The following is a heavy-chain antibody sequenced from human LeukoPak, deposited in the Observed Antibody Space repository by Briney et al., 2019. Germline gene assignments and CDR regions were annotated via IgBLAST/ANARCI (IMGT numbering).Heavy chain of an antibody. Sequence: SETLSLTCTVSGYSINSSDYYWAWIRQPPGEGLEWIATIYYSGSTYYKPSLKSRLTISVHSSKNQFSLKMNSVTAADTAVYYCARHGNWDPFDYWGQGTLVTVSS. J-gene: IGHJ4*02. CDR1: GYSINSSDYY. CDR3: ARHGNWDPFDY. D-gene: IGHD7-27*01. CDR2: IYYSGST. V-gene: IGHV4-39*01.